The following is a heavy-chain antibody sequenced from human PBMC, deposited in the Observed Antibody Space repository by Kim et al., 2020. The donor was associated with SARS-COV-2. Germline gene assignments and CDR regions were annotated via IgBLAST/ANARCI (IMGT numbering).Heavy chain of an antibody. CDR3: TKNPTLTKPSY. CDR2: LTSDGDDT. CDR1: GFTFSSYA. Sequence: GGSLTLSCAASGFTFSSYAMSWVRQAPGKGLEWVSALTSDGDDTYYIDSVMGRFTISRDNSKNTLYLQMNSLRAEDTAMYYCTKNPTLTKPSYWGRGTRVTVPS. D-gene: IGHD4-17*01. J-gene: IGHJ4*02. V-gene: IGHV3-23*01.